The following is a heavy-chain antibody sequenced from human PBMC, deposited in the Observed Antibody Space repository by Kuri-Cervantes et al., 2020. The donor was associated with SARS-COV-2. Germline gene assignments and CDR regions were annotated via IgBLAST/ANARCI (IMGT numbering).Heavy chain of an antibody. CDR2: IYTSGST. V-gene: IGHV4-61*02. D-gene: IGHD6-6*01. CDR3: ARGSSSHRPFDY. J-gene: IGHJ4*02. CDR1: GGSISSGSYY. Sequence: SETLSLTCTVSGGSISSGSYYWSWIRQPAGKGLEWIGRIYTSGSTNYNPSLKSRVTISVDTSKNQFSLKLSSVTAADTAVYYCARGSSSHRPFDYWGQGTLVTVSS.